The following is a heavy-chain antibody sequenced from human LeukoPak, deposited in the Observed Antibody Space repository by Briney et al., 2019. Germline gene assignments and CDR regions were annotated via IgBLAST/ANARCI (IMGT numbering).Heavy chain of an antibody. CDR3: AKSHHVTAIDY. D-gene: IGHD2-21*02. CDR1: GFTFSSYA. CDR2: ISGSGGGT. Sequence: GGSLRLSCAASGFTFSSYAMSWVRQAPGKGLEWASAISGSGGGTYYADSVKGRFTISRDNSKNTLYLQMNSLRADDTAVYYCAKSHHVTAIDYWGQGTLVTVSS. J-gene: IGHJ4*02. V-gene: IGHV3-23*01.